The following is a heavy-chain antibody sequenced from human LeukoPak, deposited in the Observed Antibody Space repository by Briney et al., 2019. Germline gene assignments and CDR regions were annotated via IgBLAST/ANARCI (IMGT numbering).Heavy chain of an antibody. J-gene: IGHJ3*02. Sequence: GGSLRLSCAASGFTFSSYAMSWVRQAPGKGLEWVSAISGSGGSTYYADSVKGRFTISRDNSKNTLYLQMNSLRAEDTAVYYCAKDTPLVVAATNAAFDIWGQGTMVTVSS. CDR1: GFTFSSYA. D-gene: IGHD2-15*01. CDR2: ISGSGGST. V-gene: IGHV3-23*01. CDR3: AKDTPLVVAATNAAFDI.